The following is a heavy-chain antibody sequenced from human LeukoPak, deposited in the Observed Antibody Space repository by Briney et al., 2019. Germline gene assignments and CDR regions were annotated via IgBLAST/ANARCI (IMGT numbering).Heavy chain of an antibody. CDR1: GYTFTGYY. J-gene: IGHJ4*02. V-gene: IGHV1-2*02. CDR3: ARVNGGYSYGLFDY. D-gene: IGHD5-18*01. CDR2: INPNSGGT. Sequence: GASVKVSCKASGYTFTGYYMHWVRQAPGQGLEWMGWINPNSGGTNYAQKFQGRVAMTRDTSISTAYMELSRLRSDDTAVYYCARVNGGYSYGLFDYWGQGTLVTVSS.